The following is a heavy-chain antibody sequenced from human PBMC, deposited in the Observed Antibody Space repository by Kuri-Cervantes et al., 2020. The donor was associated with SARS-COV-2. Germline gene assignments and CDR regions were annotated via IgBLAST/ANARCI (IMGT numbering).Heavy chain of an antibody. D-gene: IGHD3-10*01. CDR1: GFTFSTYA. J-gene: IGHJ4*02. CDR2: ITGSGGIT. Sequence: GESLKISCAASGFTFSTYAMSWVRQAPGKGLEWVSVITGSGGITYSADSVRGRFTISRDNAKNTLYLQMNSLRAEDTAVYYCARVEGSGSYTYWGQGTLVTVSS. CDR3: ARVEGSGSYTY. V-gene: IGHV3-23*01.